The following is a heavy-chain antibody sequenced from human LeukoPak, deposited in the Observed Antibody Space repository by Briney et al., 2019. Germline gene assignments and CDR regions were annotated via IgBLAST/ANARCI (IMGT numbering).Heavy chain of an antibody. Sequence: QSGGSLRLSCAASGFTFSSYAMSWVRQAPGKGLEWVSAITGSGATTNYADSVKGRFTISRDNSKNTLFLQMNSLRAEDTAVYYCAKEDMVSTMGNFDYWGQGTLVTVSS. V-gene: IGHV3-23*01. J-gene: IGHJ4*02. CDR1: GFTFSSYA. D-gene: IGHD5/OR15-5a*01. CDR2: ITGSGATT. CDR3: AKEDMVSTMGNFDY.